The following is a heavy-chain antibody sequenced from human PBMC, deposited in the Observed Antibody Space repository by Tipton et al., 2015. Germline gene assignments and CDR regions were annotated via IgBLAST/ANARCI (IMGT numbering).Heavy chain of an antibody. D-gene: IGHD3-10*01. CDR2: LYFSGSP. J-gene: IGHJ3*02. CDR3: ARSDVERNTVFVFEI. V-gene: IGHV4-39*01. Sequence: TLSLTCTVSGGSISSSSYYWAWIRQPPGKGLEWIGSLYFSGSPYYNPSLKSRVTISIDRFKNQFSLKLSSVTAADTAVCYCARSDVERNTVFVFEIWGPGTMVTVSS. CDR1: GGSISSSSYY.